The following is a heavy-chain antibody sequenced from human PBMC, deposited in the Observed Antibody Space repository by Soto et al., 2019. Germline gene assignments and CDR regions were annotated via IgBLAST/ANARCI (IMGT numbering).Heavy chain of an antibody. CDR2: IYHDGTT. CDR3: ARVPYHYARGIYRPRWFDP. V-gene: IGHV4-38-2*02. Sequence: PSETLSLTCSVSGYSISRGYYWGWIRQPPGKGLQRIGTIYHDGTTHSNPSLNGRVTISVSTSQNRFSLTLRSVTAADTAVYYCARVPYHYARGIYRPRWFDPSGHGTLVTVS. CDR1: GYSISRGYY. D-gene: IGHD3-16*02. J-gene: IGHJ5*02.